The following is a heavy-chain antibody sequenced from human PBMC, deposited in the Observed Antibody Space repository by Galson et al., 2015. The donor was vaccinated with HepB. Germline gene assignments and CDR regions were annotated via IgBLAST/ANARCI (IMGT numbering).Heavy chain of an antibody. Sequence: SVKVSCKASGGTFSSYTISWVRQAPGQGLEWMGRIIPILGIANYAQKFQGRVTITADKSTSTAYMELSSLRSEDTAVYYCARDLAGATMVRGWYGGGFDYWGQGTLVTVSS. J-gene: IGHJ4*02. CDR3: ARDLAGATMVRGWYGGGFDY. CDR2: IIPILGIA. V-gene: IGHV1-69*04. CDR1: GGTFSSYT. D-gene: IGHD6-19*01.